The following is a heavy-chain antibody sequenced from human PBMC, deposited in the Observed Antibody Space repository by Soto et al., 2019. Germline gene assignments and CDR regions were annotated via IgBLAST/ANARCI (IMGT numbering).Heavy chain of an antibody. V-gene: IGHV3-23*01. J-gene: IGHJ5*02. CDR2: ISGGGSDT. D-gene: IGHD3-3*01. Sequence: EVHLLESGGGLVQPGGSLRLSCSASGFTFRSYAMSWVRQAPGKGLEWVSGISGGGSDTYYSDSVRGRFTISRDNSKNTLYLQMNSLRVEDSAVYFCAKDDSLEWFFPLDAWGQVTLVTVSS. CDR1: GFTFRSYA. CDR3: AKDDSLEWFFPLDA.